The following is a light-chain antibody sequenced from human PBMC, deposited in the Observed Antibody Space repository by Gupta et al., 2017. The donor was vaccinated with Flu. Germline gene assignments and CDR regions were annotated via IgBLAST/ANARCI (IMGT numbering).Light chain of an antibody. Sequence: DIQTTQSPSSLSASVDDRVTITCRTSQIIDNYLNWYQQKPGKAPNLLIYTVSNLQSGVPSRFSGRGPGTDFTLTITSLQPEDSATYYCQQAYITPLIFGGGTKVEIK. V-gene: IGKV1-39*01. J-gene: IGKJ4*01. CDR3: QQAYITPLI. CDR1: QIIDNY. CDR2: TVS.